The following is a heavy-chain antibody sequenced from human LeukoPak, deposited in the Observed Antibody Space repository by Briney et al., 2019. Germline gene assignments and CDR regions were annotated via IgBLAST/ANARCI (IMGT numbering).Heavy chain of an antibody. V-gene: IGHV3-20*04. CDR3: ARESLVDYNFYYMDV. CDR2: INWNGGST. CDR1: GFTFDDYG. D-gene: IGHD1-26*01. J-gene: IGHJ6*03. Sequence: PGGSLRLSCAASGFTFDDYGMSWVRQAPGKGLEWVSSINWNGGSTGYADSVKGRFTISRDNAKSSLYLQMNSLRVEDTALYYCARESLVDYNFYYMDVWGKGTTVTVSS.